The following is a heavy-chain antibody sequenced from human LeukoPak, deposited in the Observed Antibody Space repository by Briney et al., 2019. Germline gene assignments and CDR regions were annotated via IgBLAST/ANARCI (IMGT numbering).Heavy chain of an antibody. CDR2: ISYDGSNK. Sequence: PGGSLRLSCAASGFTFSSYGMHWVRQAPGKGLEWVAVISYDGSNKYYADSVKGRFTISRDNSKNTLYLQMNSLRAEDTAVYYCANDGSGYYYPFDYWGQGTLVTVSS. D-gene: IGHD3-22*01. CDR1: GFTFSSYG. V-gene: IGHV3-30*18. J-gene: IGHJ4*02. CDR3: ANDGSGYYYPFDY.